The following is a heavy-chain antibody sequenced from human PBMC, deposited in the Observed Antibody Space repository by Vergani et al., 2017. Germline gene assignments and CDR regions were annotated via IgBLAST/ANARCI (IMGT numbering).Heavy chain of an antibody. CDR1: GGSISSYY. D-gene: IGHD3-22*01. CDR3: ARGGRDSSGYYFFGY. V-gene: IGHV4-59*12. Sequence: QVQLQESGPGLVKPSETLSLTCTVSGGSISSYYWSWIRQPPGKGLEWIGYIYYSGSTNYNPSLKSRVTISVDKSKNQFSLKLSSVTAADTAVYYGARGGRDSSGYYFFGYWGQGTLVTVSS. CDR2: IYYSGST. J-gene: IGHJ4*02.